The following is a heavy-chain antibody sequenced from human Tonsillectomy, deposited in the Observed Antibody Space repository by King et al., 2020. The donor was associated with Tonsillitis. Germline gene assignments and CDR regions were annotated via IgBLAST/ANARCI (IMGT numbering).Heavy chain of an antibody. CDR1: GFTFSSYG. V-gene: IGHV3-30*18. CDR3: AKARQWLVHFDY. CDR2: ISSDGSKK. D-gene: IGHD6-19*01. Sequence: VQLVESGGGVVQPGRSLRLSCAASGFTFSSYGIHWVRQAPGKGLEWVAVISSDGSKKYYADSVGGRFTIARDNSKNTLYLQMNSLRADDTAVYYCAKARQWLVHFDYWGQGTLVTVSS. J-gene: IGHJ4*02.